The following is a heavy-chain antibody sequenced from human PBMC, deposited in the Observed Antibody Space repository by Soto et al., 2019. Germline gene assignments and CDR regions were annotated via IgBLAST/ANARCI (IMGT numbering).Heavy chain of an antibody. D-gene: IGHD6-6*01. CDR1: NETLTTYG. CDR2: VSGYSGHS. V-gene: IGHV1-18*01. Sequence: QVHLVQSGAEVKKPGASVKVSCKATNETLTTYGISWGRQAPGQGLEWMGWVSGYSGHSSSAQEFQDRVIMTTDTSTNTAYMELRSLTSDDSAVYFCARDSSSSGYYSGMDVWGQGTTVTVSS. J-gene: IGHJ6*02. CDR3: ARDSSSSGYYSGMDV.